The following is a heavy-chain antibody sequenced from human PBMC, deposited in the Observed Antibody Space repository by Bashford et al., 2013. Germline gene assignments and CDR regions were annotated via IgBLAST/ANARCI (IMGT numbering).Heavy chain of an antibody. D-gene: IGHD1-26*01. J-gene: IGHJ4*02. Sequence: ASVKVSCKASGYTFTAHWIHWVRQAPGQGLEWMGWINPSNGDTNYAQKFQGRVTMTRDTSISTVYMDLTWLKSDDSAIYYCARDLLWDIPAPFDCWGQGTLVTVSS. CDR1: GYTFTAHW. CDR2: INPSNGDT. CDR3: ARDLLWDIPAPFDC. V-gene: IGHV1-2*02.